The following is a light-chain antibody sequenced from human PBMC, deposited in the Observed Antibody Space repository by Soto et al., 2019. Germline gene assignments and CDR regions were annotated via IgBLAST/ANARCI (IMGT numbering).Light chain of an antibody. V-gene: IGKV3-15*01. CDR1: QSVSSN. Sequence: EIVMTQSPDTLSVSPGERATLSCRASQSVSSNLAWYQQKPGQAPRLLIFGASTRATGIPARFSGSGSGTEFTLSISSWQFYVFAVLLCQQYNHWSYTFGQPTTLEIK. CDR2: GAS. J-gene: IGKJ2*01. CDR3: QQYNHWSYT.